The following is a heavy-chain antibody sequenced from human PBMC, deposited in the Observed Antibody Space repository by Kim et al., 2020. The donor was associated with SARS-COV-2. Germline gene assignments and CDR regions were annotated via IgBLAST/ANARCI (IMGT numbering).Heavy chain of an antibody. D-gene: IGHD1-1*01. Sequence: YYADSAKGRFTISRDNSKNTLYLEMSSLTAGDTAIYYCAKSTGTYRDAFDVWGQGTMVTVSS. V-gene: IGHV3-23*01. CDR3: AKSTGTYRDAFDV. J-gene: IGHJ3*01.